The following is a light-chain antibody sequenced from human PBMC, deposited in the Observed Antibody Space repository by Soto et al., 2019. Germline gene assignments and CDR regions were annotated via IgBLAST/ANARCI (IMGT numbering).Light chain of an antibody. CDR3: AAWDDSLNGVV. Sequence: QSVLTQPTSASGTPGQRVSISCSGSSSNIGGNNVNWYQQLPGTAPKLLIHSNNQWPSGVPDRIFGSKSGTSASLAISGLQPEDEADYYCAAWDDSLNGVVFGGGTKLTVL. CDR2: SNN. J-gene: IGLJ2*01. CDR1: SSNIGGNN. V-gene: IGLV1-44*01.